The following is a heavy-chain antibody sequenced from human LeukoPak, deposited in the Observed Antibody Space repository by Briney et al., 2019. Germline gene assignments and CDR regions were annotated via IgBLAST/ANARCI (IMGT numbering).Heavy chain of an antibody. CDR2: IIPILGIA. V-gene: IGHV1-69*04. CDR1: GGTFSSYV. CDR3: ATADKWEPLDY. D-gene: IGHD1-26*01. J-gene: IGHJ4*02. Sequence: ASVKVSCKASGGTFSSYVISWVRQAPGQGLEWMGRIIPILGIANYAQKFQGRVTITADKSTSTAYMELSSLRSEDTAVYYCATADKWEPLDYWGQGTLVTVSS.